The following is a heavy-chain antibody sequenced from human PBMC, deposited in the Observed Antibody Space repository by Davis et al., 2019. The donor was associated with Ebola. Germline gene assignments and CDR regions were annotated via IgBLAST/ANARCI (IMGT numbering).Heavy chain of an antibody. CDR2: ISSSSSYI. V-gene: IGHV3-21*01. D-gene: IGHD3-9*01. J-gene: IGHJ6*02. CDR1: GFTFSSYS. Sequence: GESLKTPCAASGFTFSSYSMNWVRQAPGKGLEWVSSISSSSSYIYYADSVKGRFTISRDNAKNSLYLQMNSLRAEDTAVYYCARTDYDILFYGMDVWGQGTTVTVSS. CDR3: ARTDYDILFYGMDV.